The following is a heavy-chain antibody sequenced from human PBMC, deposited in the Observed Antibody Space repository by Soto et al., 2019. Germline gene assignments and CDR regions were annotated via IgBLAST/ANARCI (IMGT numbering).Heavy chain of an antibody. Sequence: EVQLLESGGGLVQPGGSLRVSCAASGFSFSSHAMNWVRQTPGEGLEWVSGIGISGGGTYYADSVKGRFTISRDNSKNTLFLQMNSLRADDTAVYYCVKAAGYSYGYPFDSWGQGTLVTVSS. D-gene: IGHD5-18*01. CDR2: IGISGGGT. J-gene: IGHJ4*02. CDR1: GFSFSSHA. V-gene: IGHV3-23*01. CDR3: VKAAGYSYGYPFDS.